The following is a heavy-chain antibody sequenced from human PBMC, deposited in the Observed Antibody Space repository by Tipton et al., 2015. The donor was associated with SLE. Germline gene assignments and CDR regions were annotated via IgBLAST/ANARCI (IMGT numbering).Heavy chain of an antibody. Sequence: TLSLTCTVSGDSITDSGYSWNWVRQHPGAGLEWIGEVYLSGNSNYLPSLRSRITISLDKSKSQFSLKLTSVTAADTAVYYCSGTSVTSSMDDPLDVWGRGTMVTVSS. CDR1: GDSITDSGYS. V-gene: IGHV4-4*02. CDR2: VYLSGNS. CDR3: SGTSVTSSMDDPLDV. D-gene: IGHD4-17*01. J-gene: IGHJ3*01.